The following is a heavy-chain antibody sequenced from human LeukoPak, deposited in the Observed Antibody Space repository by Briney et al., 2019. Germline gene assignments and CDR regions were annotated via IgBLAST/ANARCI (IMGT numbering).Heavy chain of an antibody. CDR3: AKVPTKYDILTGYYLSWFDP. CDR1: GFSVSDNY. D-gene: IGHD3-9*01. J-gene: IGHJ5*02. CDR2: ISGSGGST. Sequence: GGSLRLSCAASGFSVSDNYMSWIRQAPGKGLEWVSAISGSGGSTYYADSVKGRFTISRDNSKNTLYLQMNSLRAEDTAVYYCAKVPTKYDILTGYYLSWFDPWGQGTLVTVSS. V-gene: IGHV3-23*01.